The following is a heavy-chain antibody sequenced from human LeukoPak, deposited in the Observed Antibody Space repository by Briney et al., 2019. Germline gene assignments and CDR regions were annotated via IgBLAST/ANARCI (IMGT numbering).Heavy chain of an antibody. CDR3: ARESDTAMDNFDY. CDR2: IIPIFGTA. CDR1: GGTFSSYA. Sequence: ASVKVSCKASGGTFSSYAISWVRQAPGQGLEWMGGIIPIFGTANYALKFQGRVTITADESTSTAYMELSSLRSEDTAVYYCARESDTAMDNFDYWGQGTLVTVPS. V-gene: IGHV1-69*13. D-gene: IGHD5-18*01. J-gene: IGHJ4*02.